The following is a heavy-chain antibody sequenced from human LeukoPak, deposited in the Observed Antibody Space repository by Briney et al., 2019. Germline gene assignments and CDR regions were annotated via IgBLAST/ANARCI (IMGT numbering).Heavy chain of an antibody. V-gene: IGHV1-2*02. CDR2: INPNSGGT. CDR3: ARILTGSNFDY. Sequence: EASVKVSCKASGYTFTVYYMHWVRQAPGQGLEWMGWINPNSGGTNYAQKFQGRVTMTRDTSISTAYMELSRLRSDDTAVYYCARILTGSNFDYWGQGTLVTVSS. D-gene: IGHD3-9*01. J-gene: IGHJ4*02. CDR1: GYTFTVYY.